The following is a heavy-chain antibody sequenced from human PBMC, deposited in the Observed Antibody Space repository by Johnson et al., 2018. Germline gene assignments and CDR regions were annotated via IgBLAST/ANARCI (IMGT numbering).Heavy chain of an antibody. D-gene: IGHD3-16*01. J-gene: IGHJ6*02. V-gene: IGHV1-69*01. CDR3: ASRGYSDYGAYDYYGMDV. CDR1: AGTSSRYA. Sequence: QVQLVQSGAEVKKPGSSVRVSCKASAGTSSRYAISWVRQAPGQGLEWMGGIVPTFGVANYAQKFQGRVTITADESTRTHYMELSSLRSEDTAVYYFASRGYSDYGAYDYYGMDVWGRGTTVIVS. CDR2: IVPTFGVA.